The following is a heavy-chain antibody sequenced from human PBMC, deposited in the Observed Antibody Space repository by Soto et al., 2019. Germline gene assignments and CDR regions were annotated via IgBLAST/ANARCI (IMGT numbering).Heavy chain of an antibody. CDR2: ISGSGDST. CDR3: AKGGEGSCSKTSCLYFSDY. J-gene: IGHJ4*02. D-gene: IGHD2-2*01. Sequence: EVQLLDSGGGLVQPGGSLRLSCAASGFTFSTYATSWVRQAPGKGLEWVSTISGSGDSTYYANSVKGRFTISRDNSRNTLDLQMNSLRVEDTAVYYCAKGGEGSCSKTSCLYFSDYWGQGTLVTVSS. CDR1: GFTFSTYA. V-gene: IGHV3-23*01.